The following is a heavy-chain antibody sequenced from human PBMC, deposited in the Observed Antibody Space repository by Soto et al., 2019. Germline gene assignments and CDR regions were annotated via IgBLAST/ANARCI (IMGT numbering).Heavy chain of an antibody. J-gene: IGHJ4*02. Sequence: GASVKVSCKASGYTFTDYSISWVRQAPGQGLEWIGWIGTYSGRSDSAQKVRGRLTMTTDTSTTTAYMDLRSLRFDDTAVYYCARRHGDPSSAAGFDYGGQGTLVTVSS. CDR2: IGTYSGRS. D-gene: IGHD2-15*01. CDR1: GYTFTDYS. CDR3: ARRHGDPSSAAGFDY. V-gene: IGHV1-18*01.